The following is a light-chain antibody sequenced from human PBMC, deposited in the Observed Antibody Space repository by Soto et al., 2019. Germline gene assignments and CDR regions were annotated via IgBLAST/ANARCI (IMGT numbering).Light chain of an antibody. CDR3: SSYSISTAYL. CDR2: EVS. J-gene: IGLJ1*01. Sequence: ALTQPASVSGSPGQSITISCTGTSSDVGGYDYVSWYQLHPGKAPKLMVFEVSNRPSGVSYRFSGSKSGNTASLTISGLQAEDEADYFCSSYSISTAYLFGTGTKVTAL. V-gene: IGLV2-14*01. CDR1: SSDVGGYDY.